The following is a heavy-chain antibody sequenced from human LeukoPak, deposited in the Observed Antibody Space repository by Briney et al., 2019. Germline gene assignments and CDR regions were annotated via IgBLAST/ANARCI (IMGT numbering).Heavy chain of an antibody. CDR2: ISAYNGNT. J-gene: IGHJ4*02. CDR1: GYTFTSYG. Sequence: ASVKVSCKASGYTFTSYGISWVRQAPGQGLEWMGWISAYNGNTNYAQKLQGRVTMTTDTSTSTAYMEVSRLRSDDTAVYYCARDLPTSSWYGTSTDYWGQGTLVTVSS. CDR3: ARDLPTSSWYGTSTDY. D-gene: IGHD6-13*01. V-gene: IGHV1-18*01.